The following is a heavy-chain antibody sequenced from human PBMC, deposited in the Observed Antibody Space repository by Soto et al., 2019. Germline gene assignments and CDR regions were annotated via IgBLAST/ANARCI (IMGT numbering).Heavy chain of an antibody. J-gene: IGHJ4*02. D-gene: IGHD2-8*02. CDR3: ARGRGGATGGRLDY. Sequence: QVQLVQSGAEVKKPGASVRVSCKASGYSFTSFDINWVRQASGQGLEWVGWMNPNTGDTVFVQNFQGRASMTRNTSLSTAFMEVSGLKVEDTAVYYCARGRGGATGGRLDYWGQGTQVIVSS. V-gene: IGHV1-8*01. CDR1: GYSFTSFD. CDR2: MNPNTGDT.